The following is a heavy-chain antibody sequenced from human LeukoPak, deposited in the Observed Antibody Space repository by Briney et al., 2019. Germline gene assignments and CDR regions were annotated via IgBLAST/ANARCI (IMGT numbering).Heavy chain of an antibody. J-gene: IGHJ4*02. D-gene: IGHD6-19*01. CDR2: IIPIFGTA. CDR3: ARDLYQAVAPD. Sequence: SVTVSCKASGGTFSIYAISWVRQAPGQGLEWMGGIIPIFGTANYAQKFQGRVTITADESTSTAYMELSSLRSEDTAVYYCARDLYQAVAPDWGQGTLVTVSS. V-gene: IGHV1-69*13. CDR1: GGTFSIYA.